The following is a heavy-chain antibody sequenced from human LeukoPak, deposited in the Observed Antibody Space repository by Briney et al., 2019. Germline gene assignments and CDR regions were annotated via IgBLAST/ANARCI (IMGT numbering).Heavy chain of an antibody. D-gene: IGHD3-3*01. CDR2: ISSSGSTI. CDR1: GFTFSSYE. J-gene: IGHJ4*02. V-gene: IGHV3-48*03. Sequence: SGGSLRLSCAASGFTFSSYEMNWVRQAPGKGLEWVSYISSSGSTIYYADSLKGRFTISRDNAKNSLYLQMNSLRAEDTAIYYCARDERLLSFLKWGQGTLVTVSS. CDR3: ARDERLLSFLK.